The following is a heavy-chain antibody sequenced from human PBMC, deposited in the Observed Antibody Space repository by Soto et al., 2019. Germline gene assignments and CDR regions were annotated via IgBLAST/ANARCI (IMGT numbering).Heavy chain of an antibody. J-gene: IGHJ4*02. D-gene: IGHD3-3*01. CDR3: ASFLEWLLMLRAH. CDR1: GFTFSSYA. V-gene: IGHV3-23*01. CDR2: ISGSGGST. Sequence: PGGSLRLSCAASGFTFSSYAMSWVRQAPGKGLEWVSAISGSGGSTYYADSVKGRFTISRDNSKNTLYLQMNSLRAEDTAVYYCASFLEWLLMLRAHWGQGTLVTVSS.